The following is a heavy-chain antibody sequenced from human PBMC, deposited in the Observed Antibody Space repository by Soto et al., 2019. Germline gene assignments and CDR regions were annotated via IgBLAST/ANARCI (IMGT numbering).Heavy chain of an antibody. CDR2: IYYGGST. D-gene: IGHD2-2*01. V-gene: IGHV4-30-4*01. Sequence: QVQLQESGPGLVKPSQTLSLTCTVSGGSISSGDYYWSWIRQPPGKGLDWIGYIYYGGSTDYNPSLKSRVTISVDTSENQFSLKLSSVTAADTAVYYCASLRLRYCSSTDCYQKPYYYNGMGVWGQGTTVTVSS. J-gene: IGHJ6*02. CDR1: GGSISSGDYY. CDR3: ASLRLRYCSSTDCYQKPYYYNGMGV.